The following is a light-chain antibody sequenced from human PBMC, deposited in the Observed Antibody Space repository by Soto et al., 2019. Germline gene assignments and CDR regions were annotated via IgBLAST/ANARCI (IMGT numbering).Light chain of an antibody. Sequence: EIVLTQSPEALSLSCGLRSTLSCRASQSVSSYLAWYQQIPGQAPRLLIYDASNKATGIPGRFSGSGSGTDFTLTISSLEPEDFAVYYCQQRMESFCQGTRLEVK. CDR2: DAS. V-gene: IGKV3-11*01. CDR3: QQRMES. CDR1: QSVSSY. J-gene: IGKJ5*01.